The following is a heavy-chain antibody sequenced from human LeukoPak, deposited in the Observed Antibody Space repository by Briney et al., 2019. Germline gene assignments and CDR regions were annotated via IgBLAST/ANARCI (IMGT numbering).Heavy chain of an antibody. D-gene: IGHD2-2*01. CDR2: IYPGDSDT. CDR3: ARRPGYCSSTSCYGGFLWFDP. Sequence: GESLKISCKGSGYSFTSYWIGWVRQMPGKGLEWMGIIYPGDSDTRYSPSFQGQVTISADKSISTAYLQWSSLEASDTAMYYCARRPGYCSSTSCYGGFLWFDPWGQGTLVTVSS. V-gene: IGHV5-51*01. J-gene: IGHJ5*02. CDR1: GYSFTSYW.